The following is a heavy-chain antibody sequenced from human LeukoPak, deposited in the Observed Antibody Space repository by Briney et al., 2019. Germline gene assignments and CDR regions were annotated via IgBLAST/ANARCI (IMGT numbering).Heavy chain of an antibody. J-gene: IGHJ4*02. CDR1: GFTFSSFA. CDR3: AKRVPYSSSSVYFDH. D-gene: IGHD6-6*01. Sequence: PGGSLRLSCAASGFTFSSFAMSWVRQAPGKGLEWVSAITDGGGSTYYADSVKGRFTISRDNSKNTLYLQMNSPRAEDTALYYCAKRVPYSSSSVYFDHWGQGTLVTVSS. CDR2: ITDGGGST. V-gene: IGHV3-23*01.